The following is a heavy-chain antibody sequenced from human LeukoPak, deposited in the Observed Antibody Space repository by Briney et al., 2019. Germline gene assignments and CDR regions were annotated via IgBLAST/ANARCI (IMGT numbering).Heavy chain of an antibody. CDR1: GGTFSSYA. D-gene: IGHD5-24*01. J-gene: IGHJ4*02. V-gene: IGHV1-69*05. CDR2: IIPIFGTA. Sequence: GASVKVSCKASGGTFSSYAISWVRQAPGQGLEWMGGIIPIFGTANYAQKFQGRVTITTDESTSTAYMELSSLRSEDTAVYYCATESLYGVEMANYWGQGTLVTVSS. CDR3: ATESLYGVEMANY.